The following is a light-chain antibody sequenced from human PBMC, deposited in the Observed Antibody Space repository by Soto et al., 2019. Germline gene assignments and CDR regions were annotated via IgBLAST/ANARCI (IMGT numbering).Light chain of an antibody. CDR3: SSYTSKSSLI. V-gene: IGLV2-14*01. Sequence: QSALTQPASVCGSAGQGITMCYSITMRDVGAYNLVSWYQQHPGRAPQLIIYEVRNRPSGISFRFSGSKSGNTASLTISGLQAEDEADYYCSSYTSKSSLIFGGGTKVTVL. CDR2: EVR. J-gene: IGLJ2*01. CDR1: MRDVGAYNL.